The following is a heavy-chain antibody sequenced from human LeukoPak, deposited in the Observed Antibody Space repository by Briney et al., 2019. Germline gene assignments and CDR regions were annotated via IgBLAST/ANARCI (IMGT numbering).Heavy chain of an antibody. V-gene: IGHV1-18*01. CDR1: GYTFTSYG. Sequence: ASVKVSCKASGYTFTSYGISWVRQAPGQGLEWMGWISAYNGNTNYAQKLQGRVTVTTDTSTSTAYMELRSLRSDDTAVYYCARDRMWYYDFWSGYWANWFDPWGQGTLVTVSS. CDR3: ARDRMWYYDFWSGYWANWFDP. CDR2: ISAYNGNT. D-gene: IGHD3-3*01. J-gene: IGHJ5*02.